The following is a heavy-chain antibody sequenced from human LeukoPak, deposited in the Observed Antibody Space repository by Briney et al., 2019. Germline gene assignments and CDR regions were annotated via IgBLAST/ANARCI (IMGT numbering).Heavy chain of an antibody. Sequence: SETLSLTCTVSGGSISSSSYYWGWIRQPPGKGLEWIGSIYYSGSTYYNPSLKSRVTISVDRSKNQFSLKLSSVTAADTAVYYCARGSYNPLRTPLFDYWGQGTLVTVSS. CDR3: ARGSYNPLRTPLFDY. CDR2: IYYSGST. V-gene: IGHV4-39*07. D-gene: IGHD1-14*01. CDR1: GGSISSSSYY. J-gene: IGHJ4*02.